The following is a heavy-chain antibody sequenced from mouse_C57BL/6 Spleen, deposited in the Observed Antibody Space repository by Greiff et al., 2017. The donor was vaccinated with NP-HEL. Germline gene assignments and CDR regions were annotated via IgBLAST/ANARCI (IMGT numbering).Heavy chain of an antibody. J-gene: IGHJ2*01. CDR2: INPNYGTT. Sequence: VHVKQSGPELVKPGASVKISCKASGYSFTDYNMNWVKQSNGKSLEWIGVINPNYGTTSYNQKFKGKATLTVDQSSSTAYMQLNSLTSEDSAVYYCARGTYYAHYFDYWGQGTTLTVSS. CDR3: ARGTYYAHYFDY. D-gene: IGHD2-10*01. V-gene: IGHV1-39*01. CDR1: GYSFTDYN.